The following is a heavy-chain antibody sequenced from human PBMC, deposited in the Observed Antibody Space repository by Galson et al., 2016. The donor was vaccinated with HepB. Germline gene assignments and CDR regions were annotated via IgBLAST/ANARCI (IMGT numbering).Heavy chain of an antibody. CDR2: IYYTGST. CDR3: ARHPSNYNILTGYYDS. CDR1: GGSISSGVYY. D-gene: IGHD3-9*01. V-gene: IGHV4-30-4*08. J-gene: IGHJ5*01. Sequence: QVQLQESGPGLVKPSQTLSLTCTVSGGSISSGVYYWSWIRQHPGKGLEWIGYIYYTGSTDCNPSLKSRVTISVDKSKNQFSLKLSSVTAADTAVYYCARHPSNYNILTGYYDSWGQGTLVTVSS.